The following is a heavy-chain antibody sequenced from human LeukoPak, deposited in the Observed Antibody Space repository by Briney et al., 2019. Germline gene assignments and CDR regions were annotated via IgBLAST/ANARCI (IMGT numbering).Heavy chain of an antibody. D-gene: IGHD3-22*01. CDR1: RYTPTELS. J-gene: IGHJ1*01. V-gene: IGHV1-24*01. Sequence: ASVKVSCKVSRYTPTELSLHSVRQAPGKGLEWMGGFDPEDGETIYAQRFQGRVTMTEETSTDTAYMELSSLRSEDAAVYYCATVSYYYDSIGCQGYFQHWGQGTLVTVS. CDR3: ATVSYYYDSIGCQGYFQH. CDR2: FDPEDGET.